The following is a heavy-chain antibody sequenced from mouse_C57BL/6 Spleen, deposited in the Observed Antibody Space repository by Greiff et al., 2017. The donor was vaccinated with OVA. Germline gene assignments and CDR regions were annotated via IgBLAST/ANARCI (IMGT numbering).Heavy chain of an antibody. V-gene: IGHV1-69*01. Sequence: QVQLQQPGAELVMPGASVKLSCKASGYTFTSYWMHWVKQRPGQGLEWIGEIDPSDSYTNYNQKFKGKSTLTVDKSSSTAYMQLSSLTSEDSAVYYCARSVGRTRYFDYWGQGTTLTVSS. J-gene: IGHJ2*01. CDR3: ARSVGRTRYFDY. CDR1: GYTFTSYW. D-gene: IGHD1-3*01. CDR2: IDPSDSYT.